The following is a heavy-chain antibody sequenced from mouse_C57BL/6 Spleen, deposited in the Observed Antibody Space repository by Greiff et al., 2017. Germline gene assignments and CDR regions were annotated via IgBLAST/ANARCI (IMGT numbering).Heavy chain of an antibody. J-gene: IGHJ4*01. V-gene: IGHV1-59*01. CDR2: IDPSDSYT. Sequence: QVQLQQPGAELVRPGTSVKLSCKASGYTFTSYWMHWVKQRPGQGLEWIGVIDPSDSYTNYNQKFKGKATLTVDTSSSTAYMQLSSLTSEDSAVYYCAHYTGAMDYWGQGTSVTVSS. D-gene: IGHD1-2*01. CDR3: AHYTGAMDY. CDR1: GYTFTSYW.